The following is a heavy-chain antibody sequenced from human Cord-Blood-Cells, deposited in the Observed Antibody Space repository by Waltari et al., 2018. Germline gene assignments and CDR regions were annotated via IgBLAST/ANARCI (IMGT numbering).Heavy chain of an antibody. CDR3: ARGDVGYSYGYFDY. Sequence: QVQLQESGPGLVKPSETLPLTCTVSGGSISSYYWSWIRQPPGKGLEWIGYIYYSGSTNYNPSLKSRVTISVDTSKNQFSLKLSSVTAADTAVYYCARGDVGYSYGYFDYWGQGTLVTVSS. D-gene: IGHD5-18*01. CDR2: IYYSGST. CDR1: GGSISSYY. V-gene: IGHV4-59*01. J-gene: IGHJ4*02.